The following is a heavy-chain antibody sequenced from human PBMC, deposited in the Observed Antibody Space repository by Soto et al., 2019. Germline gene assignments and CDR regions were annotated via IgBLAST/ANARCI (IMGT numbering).Heavy chain of an antibody. CDR2: MNSNSGNT. Sequence: QVQLVQSVAEVKKPGASVKVSCKASGYTFTSYDINWVRQATGQGLEWMGWMNSNSGNTGYAQKFQGRVTMTRNTSISTAYMELSSLRSEDTAVYYCARARRRGNWNDRPADYYYYSMDVWGKGTTVTVSS. V-gene: IGHV1-8*01. CDR1: GYTFTSYD. D-gene: IGHD1-1*01. CDR3: ARARRRGNWNDRPADYYYYSMDV. J-gene: IGHJ6*03.